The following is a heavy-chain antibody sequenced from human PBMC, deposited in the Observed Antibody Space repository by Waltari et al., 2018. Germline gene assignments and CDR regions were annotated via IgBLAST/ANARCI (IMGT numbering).Heavy chain of an antibody. CDR3: ARGTTVTTYSY. V-gene: IGHV1-69*05. CDR1: GGPFSSYA. J-gene: IGHJ4*02. D-gene: IGHD4-17*01. Sequence: QVQLVQSGAAVKKPGSSVKDSCKASGGPFSSYAIRWVRQAPGQGLEWMGGIIPIFGTANYAQKFQGRVTITTDESTSTAYMELSSLRSEDTAVYYCARGTTVTTYSYWGQGTLVTVSS. CDR2: IIPIFGTA.